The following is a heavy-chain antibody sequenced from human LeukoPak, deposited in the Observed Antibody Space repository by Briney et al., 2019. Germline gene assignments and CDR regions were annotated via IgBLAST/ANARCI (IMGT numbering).Heavy chain of an antibody. J-gene: IGHJ4*02. CDR3: ARSIMGTARFDY. CDR2: ISYDGSNK. V-gene: IGHV3-30*03. CDR1: GFTFSSYG. Sequence: GGSLRLSCAASGFTFSSYGMHWVRQAPGKGLEWVAIISYDGSNKYYADSVKGRFTISRDNSKNTLYLQMNSLRAEDTAVYYCARSIMGTARFDYWGQGTLVTVSS. D-gene: IGHD5-18*01.